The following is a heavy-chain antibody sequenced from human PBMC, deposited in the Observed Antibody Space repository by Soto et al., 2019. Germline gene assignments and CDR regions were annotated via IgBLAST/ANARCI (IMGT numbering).Heavy chain of an antibody. CDR2: IKQDGSEK. D-gene: IGHD1-1*01. CDR1: GFTFSSYW. Sequence: GGSLRLSFAASGFTFSSYWVSWVRQAPGKGLEWVANIKQDGSEKYYVDSVKGRFTISRDNAKNSLYLQMNSLRAEDTAVYYCARDQYLERPDDAFDIWGQGTMVTVSS. J-gene: IGHJ3*02. CDR3: ARDQYLERPDDAFDI. V-gene: IGHV3-7*01.